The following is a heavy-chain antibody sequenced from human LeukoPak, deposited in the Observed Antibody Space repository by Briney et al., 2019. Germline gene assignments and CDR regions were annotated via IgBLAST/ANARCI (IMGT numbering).Heavy chain of an antibody. CDR1: GFTFSSYG. Sequence: GGSLRLSCAASGFTFSSYGMSWVRQAPGKGLEWVSAISGSGGSTYYADSVKGRFTISRDNSKNTLYLQMNSLRAEDTAVYYCARDLQADSSGSLNWFDPWGQGTLVTVSS. V-gene: IGHV3-23*01. J-gene: IGHJ5*02. D-gene: IGHD6-19*01. CDR2: ISGSGGST. CDR3: ARDLQADSSGSLNWFDP.